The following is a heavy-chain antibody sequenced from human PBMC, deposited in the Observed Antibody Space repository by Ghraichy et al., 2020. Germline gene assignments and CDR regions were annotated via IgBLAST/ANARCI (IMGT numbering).Heavy chain of an antibody. J-gene: IGHJ6*02. V-gene: IGHV3-23*01. Sequence: GGSLRLSCAASGFTFSSYAMSWVRQAPGKGLEWVSAISGSGGSTYYADSVKGRFTISRDNSKNTLYLQMNSLRAEDTAVYYCAKGVGELSHTLRNYYYYYGMDVWGQGTTVTVSS. CDR2: ISGSGGST. CDR3: AKGVGELSHTLRNYYYYYGMDV. CDR1: GFTFSSYA. D-gene: IGHD3-10*01.